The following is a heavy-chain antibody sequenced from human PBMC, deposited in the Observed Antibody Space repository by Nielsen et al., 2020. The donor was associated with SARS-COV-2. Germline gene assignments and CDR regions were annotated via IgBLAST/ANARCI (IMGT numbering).Heavy chain of an antibody. CDR2: IGTAGDT. J-gene: IGHJ4*02. CDR3: ARAFSYYDFWSGSKEYYFDY. CDR1: GFTFSSYD. V-gene: IGHV3-13*04. Sequence: GESLKISCAASGFTFSSYDMRWVRQATGKGLEWVSAIGTAGDTYYPGSVKGRFTISRENAKNSLYLQMNSLRAGDTAVYYCARAFSYYDFWSGSKEYYFDYWGQGTLVTVSS. D-gene: IGHD3-3*01.